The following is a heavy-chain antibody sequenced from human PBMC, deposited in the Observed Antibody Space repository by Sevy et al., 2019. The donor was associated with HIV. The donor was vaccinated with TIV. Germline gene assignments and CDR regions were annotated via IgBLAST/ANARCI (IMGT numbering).Heavy chain of an antibody. D-gene: IGHD4-4*01. CDR2: IYYSGST. CDR1: GGSISSYY. V-gene: IGHV4-59*01. CDR3: ARDDYKHGWFDP. Sequence: SETLSLTCTVSGGSISSYYWSWIRQPPGKGLEWIGYIYYSGSTNYNPSLKSRVTISVDTSKNQFSLKLSSVTAADTAVYYCARDDYKHGWFDPWGQGTLVTVSS. J-gene: IGHJ5*02.